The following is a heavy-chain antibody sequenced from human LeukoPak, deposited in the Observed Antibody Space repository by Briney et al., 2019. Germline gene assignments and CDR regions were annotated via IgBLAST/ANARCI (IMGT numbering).Heavy chain of an antibody. D-gene: IGHD3-10*01. CDR1: GGSISSYY. Sequence: SETLSLTCTVSGGSISSYYWSWIRQPPGKGLEWIGYIYYSGSTNYNPSLKSRVTISVDTSKNQFSLKLSSVTAADTAVYYCARGYYGSGSYYRFNYYYYMDVWGKGTTVTISS. CDR3: ARGYYGSGSYYRFNYYYYMDV. CDR2: IYYSGST. V-gene: IGHV4-59*01. J-gene: IGHJ6*03.